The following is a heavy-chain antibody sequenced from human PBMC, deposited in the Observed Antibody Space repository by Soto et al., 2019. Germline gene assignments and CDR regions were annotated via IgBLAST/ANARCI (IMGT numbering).Heavy chain of an antibody. CDR1: GGSFSGYY. D-gene: IGHD3-9*01. CDR3: GRDSIPGVLRYLGPERAGGFDP. J-gene: IGHJ5*02. V-gene: IGHV4-34*01. CDR2: INHSGST. Sequence: SETLSLTCAVYGGSFSGYYWSWIRQPPGKGLEWIGEINHSGSTNYNPSLKSRVTISVDTSKNQFSLKLSSVTAADTAVYYCGRDSIPGVLRYLGPERAGGFDPWGQGTLVTVSS.